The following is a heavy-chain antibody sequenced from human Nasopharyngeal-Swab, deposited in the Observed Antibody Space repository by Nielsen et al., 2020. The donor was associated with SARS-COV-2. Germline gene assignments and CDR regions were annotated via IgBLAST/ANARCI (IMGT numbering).Heavy chain of an antibody. CDR1: GFTFSSYG. D-gene: IGHD5-12*01. V-gene: IGHV3-30*03. Sequence: GESLKISCAASGFTFSSYGMHWVRQAPGKGLEWVAVISYDGSNKYNADSVKGRFTISRDNSKNTLYLQMNSLRAEDTAVYYCARDRGYDFDYWGQGTLVTVSS. J-gene: IGHJ4*02. CDR3: ARDRGYDFDY. CDR2: ISYDGSNK.